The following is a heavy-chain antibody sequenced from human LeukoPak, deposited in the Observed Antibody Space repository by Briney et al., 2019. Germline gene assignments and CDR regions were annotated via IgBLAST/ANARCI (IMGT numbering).Heavy chain of an antibody. D-gene: IGHD6-13*01. CDR2: IYYSGST. J-gene: IGHJ3*02. V-gene: IGHV4-59*01. Sequence: SETLSLTCTVSGGSISSYYWSWIRQPPGKGLEWIGYIYYSGSTNYNPSLKSRVTISVNTSKKQFSLKLSSVTAADTAVYYCARPITQQLAYAFDIWGQGTMVTVSS. CDR3: ARPITQQLAYAFDI. CDR1: GGSISSYY.